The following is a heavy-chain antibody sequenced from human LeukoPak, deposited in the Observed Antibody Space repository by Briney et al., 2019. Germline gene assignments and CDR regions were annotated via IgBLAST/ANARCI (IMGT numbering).Heavy chain of an antibody. V-gene: IGHV1-18*01. Sequence: ASVKVSCMASGYTFTSYGISWVRQAPGQGLEWMGWISAYNGNTNYAQKLQGRVTMTTDTSTSTAYMELRSLRSDDTAVYYCARGIAAAATKTNFDYWGQGTLVTVSS. CDR2: ISAYNGNT. CDR1: GYTFTSYG. D-gene: IGHD6-13*01. J-gene: IGHJ4*02. CDR3: ARGIAAAATKTNFDY.